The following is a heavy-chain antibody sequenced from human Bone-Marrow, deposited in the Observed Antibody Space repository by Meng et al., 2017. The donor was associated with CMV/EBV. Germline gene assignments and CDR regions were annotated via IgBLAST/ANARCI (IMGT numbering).Heavy chain of an antibody. Sequence: SETLSLTCTVSGGSISSGGYYWSWIRQHPGKGLEWIGYIYYSRSTYYNPSLKSRVTISVDTSKNQFSLKLSSVTAADTAVYYCARDDSGGMDVWGQGTTVTVSS. D-gene: IGHD3-10*01. J-gene: IGHJ6*02. CDR1: GGSISSGGYY. CDR2: IYYSRST. CDR3: ARDDSGGMDV. V-gene: IGHV4-31*03.